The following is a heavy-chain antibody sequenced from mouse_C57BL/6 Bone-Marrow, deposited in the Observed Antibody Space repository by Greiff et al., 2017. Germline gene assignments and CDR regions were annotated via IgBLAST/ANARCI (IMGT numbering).Heavy chain of an antibody. Sequence: QVQLQQPGAELVKPGASVKLSCKASGYTFTSYWMQWVKQRPGQGLEWIGEIDPSDSYTNYNQKFKGKATLTVDTSSSTAYMQLSSLTSEDSAVYYCARDYGSEYFDVWGTGTTVTVSS. V-gene: IGHV1-50*01. CDR1: GYTFTSYW. J-gene: IGHJ1*03. CDR3: ARDYGSEYFDV. D-gene: IGHD1-1*01. CDR2: IDPSDSYT.